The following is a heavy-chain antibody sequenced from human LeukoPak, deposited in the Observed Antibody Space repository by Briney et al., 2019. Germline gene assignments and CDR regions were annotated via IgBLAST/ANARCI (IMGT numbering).Heavy chain of an antibody. V-gene: IGHV3-21*01. CDR3: AQCFGTSCFDFDY. D-gene: IGHD2-2*01. J-gene: IGHJ4*02. CDR2: ISSSSSYI. CDR1: GLTFSIYN. Sequence: GGSLRLSCAASGLTFSIYNMHWVRQAPGNGLEWVSSISSSSSYIYYADSVKGRFTISRDNDKNSLYLQMNSLRAEDTAVYYCAQCFGTSCFDFDYWGQGTLVTVSS.